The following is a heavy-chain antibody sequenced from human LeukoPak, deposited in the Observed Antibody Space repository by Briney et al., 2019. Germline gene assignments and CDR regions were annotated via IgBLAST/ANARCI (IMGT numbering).Heavy chain of an antibody. V-gene: IGHV1-69*05. CDR3: ARGVRNFWSGYYLGYYFDY. J-gene: IGHJ4*02. D-gene: IGHD3-3*01. CDR2: ITPIFGTA. CDR1: GGTFSSYA. Sequence: GSSVKVSCKASGGTFSSYAISWVRQAPGQGLEWMGGITPIFGTANYAQKFQGRVTITTDESTSTAYMELSSLRSEDTAVYYCARGVRNFWSGYYLGYYFDYWGQGTLVTVSS.